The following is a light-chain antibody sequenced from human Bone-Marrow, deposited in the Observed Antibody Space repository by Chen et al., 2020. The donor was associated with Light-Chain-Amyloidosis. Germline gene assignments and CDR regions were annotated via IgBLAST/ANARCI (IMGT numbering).Light chain of an antibody. V-gene: IGKV3-20*01. CDR1: QSVSSNF. CDR3: QQYGNTPLT. Sequence: EIVLTQSPGTLSLSPGERATLSCRASQSVSSNFLAWYQQKPGQAPGLLIYDASSRATGIPDRFSGSGSGTDFTLTISRLEPEDFAVYYCQQYGNTPLTFGGGTKVEIK. CDR2: DAS. J-gene: IGKJ4*01.